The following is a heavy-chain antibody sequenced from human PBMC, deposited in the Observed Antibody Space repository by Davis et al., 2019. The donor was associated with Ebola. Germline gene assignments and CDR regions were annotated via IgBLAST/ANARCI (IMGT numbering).Heavy chain of an antibody. CDR1: GFTFSSYS. D-gene: IGHD3-22*01. CDR3: AREGPMIVVVKRDAFDI. J-gene: IGHJ3*02. V-gene: IGHV3-48*02. Sequence: PGGSLRLSCAASGFTFSSYSMNWVRQAPGKGLEWVSYISSSSSTIYYADSVKGRFTISRDNAKNSLYLQMNSLRDEDTAVYYCAREGPMIVVVKRDAFDIWGQGTMVTVSS. CDR2: ISSSSSTI.